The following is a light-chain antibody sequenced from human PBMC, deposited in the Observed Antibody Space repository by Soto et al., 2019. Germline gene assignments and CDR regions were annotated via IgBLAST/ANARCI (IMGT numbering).Light chain of an antibody. Sequence: EPGWTPSPRNLSLSPGGRAPRACRASQSVGSYLAWYQQKPGQAPRLLIYGASSRATGIPDRFSGSGSGTDVTLAISTLEPEDSAVYYCQQYVRIPVTFGGGTKVDIK. J-gene: IGKJ4*01. CDR2: GAS. CDR3: QQYVRIPVT. V-gene: IGKV3-20*01. CDR1: QSVGSY.